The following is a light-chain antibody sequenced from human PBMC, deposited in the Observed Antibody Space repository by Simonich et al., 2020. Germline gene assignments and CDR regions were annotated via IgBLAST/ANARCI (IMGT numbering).Light chain of an antibody. J-gene: IGKJ1*01. CDR1: QSVSSN. V-gene: IGKV3-15*01. CDR2: GAS. Sequence: EIVMTQSPATLSVSPGERATLSCRARQSVSSNLARYQRKPGQAPRLLIYGASTRATGIPARFMGSGSGTEFTLTISSLQSEDFAVYYCQQYNNWPPWTFGQGTKVEIK. CDR3: QQYNNWPPWT.